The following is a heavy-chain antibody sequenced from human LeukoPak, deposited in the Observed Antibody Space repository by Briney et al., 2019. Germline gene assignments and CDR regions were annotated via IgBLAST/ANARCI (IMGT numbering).Heavy chain of an antibody. Sequence: PGGSLRLSCTASGFTFGDYAMSWVRQAPGKGLEWVGFIRSKAYSATAEYATSVKGRFSISRDDSKSIAYLQMNGLKTEDTAVYYCARRAVASQAFGIWGQGTMVTVSS. V-gene: IGHV3-49*04. D-gene: IGHD6-19*01. J-gene: IGHJ3*02. CDR3: ARRAVASQAFGI. CDR1: GFTFGDYA. CDR2: IRSKAYSATA.